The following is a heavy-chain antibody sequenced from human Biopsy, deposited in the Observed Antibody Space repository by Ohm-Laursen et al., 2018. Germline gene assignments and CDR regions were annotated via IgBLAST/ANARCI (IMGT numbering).Heavy chain of an antibody. CDR1: GNTFATYH. CDR2: ISPSGATT. V-gene: IGHV1-46*01. Sequence: GASVKVSCKVSGNTFATYHIHWVRQAPGQGLEWMGVISPSGATTSFSQKFQGRITMTRDTSTGTAYMDLNSLGSEDTAVYYCARAGVGSDGTDSYYYGMDVWGPGTTVTVSS. D-gene: IGHD5-24*01. J-gene: IGHJ6*02. CDR3: ARAGVGSDGTDSYYYGMDV.